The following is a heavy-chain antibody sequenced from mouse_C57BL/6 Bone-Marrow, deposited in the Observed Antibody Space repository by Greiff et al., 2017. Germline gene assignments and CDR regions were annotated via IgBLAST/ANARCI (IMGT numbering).Heavy chain of an antibody. V-gene: IGHV1-66*01. J-gene: IGHJ3*01. D-gene: IGHD3-1*01. Sequence: QVQLQQSGPELVKPGASVKISCKASGYSFTSYYIHWVKQRPGQGLEWIGWIYPGSGNTKYNEKFKGKATLTAEPSSSTAYMQLSSLTSEDSAVYYCAREGATPVPFAYWGQGTLVTVSA. CDR2: IYPGSGNT. CDR3: AREGATPVPFAY. CDR1: GYSFTSYY.